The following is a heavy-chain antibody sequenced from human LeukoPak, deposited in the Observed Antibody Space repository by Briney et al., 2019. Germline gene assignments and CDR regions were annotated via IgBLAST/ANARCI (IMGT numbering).Heavy chain of an antibody. D-gene: IGHD6-13*01. CDR2: IYYSGST. J-gene: IGHJ6*02. CDR3: ARSIPNSGAAAGKSYYYGMDV. Sequence: SETLSLTCTVSGGSISSYYWSWIRQPPGKGLEWIGYIYYSGSTNYNPSLKSRVTISVDTSKNQFSLKLSSVTAADTAVYYCARSIPNSGAAAGKSYYYGMDVWGQGTTVTVSS. CDR1: GGSISSYY. V-gene: IGHV4-59*01.